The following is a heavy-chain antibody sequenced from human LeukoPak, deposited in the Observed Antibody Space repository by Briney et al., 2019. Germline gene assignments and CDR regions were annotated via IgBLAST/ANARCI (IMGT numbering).Heavy chain of an antibody. V-gene: IGHV4-39*01. D-gene: IGHD6-13*01. CDR1: GGSISSSSYY. Sequence: PSETLSLTCTVSGGSISSSSYYWGWIRQPPGKGLEWIGSIYYSGSTYYNPSLKSRVTISVDTSKNQFSLKLSSVTAADTAVYYCARRTAAAGTGYFQHWGQGTLVTVSS. J-gene: IGHJ1*01. CDR3: ARRTAAAGTGYFQH. CDR2: IYYSGST.